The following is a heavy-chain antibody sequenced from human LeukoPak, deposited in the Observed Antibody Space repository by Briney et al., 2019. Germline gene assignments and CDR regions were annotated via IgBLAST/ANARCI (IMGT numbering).Heavy chain of an antibody. V-gene: IGHV4-39*07. CDR1: RGSVSSSTYY. CDR2: IYYSGST. CDR3: ARDGYDFTALNWFDP. D-gene: IGHD3-3*01. Sequence: SETLSLTCTVSRGSVSSSTYYWSWVRQPPGKGLEWIASIYYSGSTYYNPSLKSRVTISVDTSKNQFSLKLSSVTAADTAVYYCARDGYDFTALNWFDPWGQGTLVTVSS. J-gene: IGHJ5*02.